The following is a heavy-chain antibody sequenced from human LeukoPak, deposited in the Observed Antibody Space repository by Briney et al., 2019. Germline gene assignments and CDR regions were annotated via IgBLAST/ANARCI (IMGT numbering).Heavy chain of an antibody. CDR2: INHSGST. CDR3: ARDGLGFDAFDI. Sequence: SETLSLTCAVYGGSFSGYYWSWIRQPPGKGLEWIGEINHSGSTNYNPSLKSRVTISVDTSKNQFSLKLSSVTAADTAVYYCARDGLGFDAFDIWGQGTMVTVSS. J-gene: IGHJ3*02. CDR1: GGSFSGYY. D-gene: IGHD2-8*01. V-gene: IGHV4-34*01.